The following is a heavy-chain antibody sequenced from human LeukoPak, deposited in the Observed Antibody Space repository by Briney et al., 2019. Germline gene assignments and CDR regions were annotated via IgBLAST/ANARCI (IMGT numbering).Heavy chain of an antibody. J-gene: IGHJ4*02. CDR2: IYSGGST. CDR3: ARGGIAAAGTDYFDY. CDR1: GFTVSSNY. V-gene: IGHV3-53*01. Sequence: QPGGSLRLSCAASGFTVSSNYMSWVRQAPGKGPEWVSVIYSGGSTYYADSVKGRFTISRDNSKNTLYLQMNSLRAEDTAVYYCARGGIAAAGTDYFDYWGQGTLVTVSS. D-gene: IGHD6-13*01.